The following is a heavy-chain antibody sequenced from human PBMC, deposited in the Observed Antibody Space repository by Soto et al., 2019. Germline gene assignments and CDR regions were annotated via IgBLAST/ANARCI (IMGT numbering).Heavy chain of an antibody. J-gene: IGHJ5*02. CDR1: GGSIDSSTYY. D-gene: IGHD3-22*01. CDR2: IFYNGNT. CDR3: ARHSTGYYYSWFDP. V-gene: IGHV4-39*01. Sequence: SETLSLTWTVSGGSIDSSTYYWGWIRQPPGKGLEWIGSIFYNGNTFYNPSLKSRITISVDTSKNQFSLKLSSVTAADTAVYYCARHSTGYYYSWFDPWGQGALVTVSS.